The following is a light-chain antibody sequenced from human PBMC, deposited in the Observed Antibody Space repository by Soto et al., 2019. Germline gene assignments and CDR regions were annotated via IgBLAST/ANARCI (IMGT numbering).Light chain of an antibody. CDR3: QQSYT. J-gene: IGKJ2*01. V-gene: IGKV1-5*01. CDR2: DAS. CDR1: QSISSW. Sequence: DIQMTQSPSTLSASVGDRVTITCRASQSISSWLAWYQQKPGKAPKVLIYDASSLESGVPSRFSGSGSGTEFTLTISSLQSEDFAIYYCQQSYTFGQGTKLEIK.